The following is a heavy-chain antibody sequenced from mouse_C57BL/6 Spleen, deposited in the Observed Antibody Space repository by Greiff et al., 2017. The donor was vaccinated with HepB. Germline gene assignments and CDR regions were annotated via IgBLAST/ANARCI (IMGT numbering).Heavy chain of an antibody. Sequence: QVQLQQSGPELVKPGASVKISCKASGYAFSSSWMHWVKQRPGKGLEWIGRIYPGDGDTNYNGKFKGKATLTADKSSSTAYMQLSSLTSEDSAVYFCARSGTGFDYWGQGTTLTVSS. D-gene: IGHD3-3*01. J-gene: IGHJ2*01. V-gene: IGHV1-82*01. CDR2: IYPGDGDT. CDR3: ARSGTGFDY. CDR1: GYAFSSSW.